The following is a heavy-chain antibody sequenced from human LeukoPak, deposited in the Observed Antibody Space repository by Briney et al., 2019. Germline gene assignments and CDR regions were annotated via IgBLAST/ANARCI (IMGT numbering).Heavy chain of an antibody. CDR2: IYTSGST. V-gene: IGHV4-61*02. D-gene: IGHD3-22*01. CDR3: ARGGRGVQYYYDSTGHFDL. Sequence: SETLSLTCTVSGGSISSGSYYWSWIRQPAGKGLEWIGRIYTSGSTNYNPSLKSRVTISADTSKNQFSLKLSSVTAADTAVYYCARGGRGVQYYYDSTGHFDLWGRGTLVTVSS. CDR1: GGSISSGSYY. J-gene: IGHJ2*01.